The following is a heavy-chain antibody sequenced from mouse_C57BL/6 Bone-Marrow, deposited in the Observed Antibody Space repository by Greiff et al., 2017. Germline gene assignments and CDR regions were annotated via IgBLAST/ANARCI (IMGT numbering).Heavy chain of an antibody. CDR1: GYAFSSYW. Sequence: QVQLQQSGAELVKPGASVKISCTASGYAFSSYWMNWVKQRPGKGLEWIGQIKPGAGDPYYTGQLQGKATLTADKSSSTAYMQLSSLTSADSAVYFYASGWDVFYYWGQGTTLTVSS. CDR2: IKPGAGDP. V-gene: IGHV1-80*01. CDR3: ASGWDVFYY. J-gene: IGHJ2*01. D-gene: IGHD4-1*01.